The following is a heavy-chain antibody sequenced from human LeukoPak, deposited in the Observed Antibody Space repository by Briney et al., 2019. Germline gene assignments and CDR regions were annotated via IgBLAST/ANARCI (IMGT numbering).Heavy chain of an antibody. D-gene: IGHD3-3*01. J-gene: IGHJ3*02. CDR2: INWNGGST. CDR3: ARGYDFWSGYREDAFDI. Sequence: GGSLRLSCAASGFTFDDYGMSWVRQAPGKGLEWVSGINWNGGSTGYADSVKGRFTISRDDTKNSLYLRMNSLRAEDTALYYCARGYDFWSGYREDAFDIWGQGTMVTVSS. V-gene: IGHV3-20*04. CDR1: GFTFDDYG.